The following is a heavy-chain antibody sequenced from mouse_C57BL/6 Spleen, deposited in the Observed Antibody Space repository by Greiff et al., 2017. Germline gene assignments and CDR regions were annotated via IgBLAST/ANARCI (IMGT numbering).Heavy chain of an antibody. Sequence: EVQGVESGGGLVQPGGSMKLSCVASGFTFSNYWMNWVRQSPEKGLEWVAQIRLKSDNYATHYAESVKGRFTISRDDSKSSVYLQMNNLRAEDTGIYYCTRDGYYSYAMDYWGQGTSVTVSS. D-gene: IGHD2-3*01. CDR1: GFTFSNYW. CDR3: TRDGYYSYAMDY. J-gene: IGHJ4*01. V-gene: IGHV6-3*01. CDR2: IRLKSDNYAT.